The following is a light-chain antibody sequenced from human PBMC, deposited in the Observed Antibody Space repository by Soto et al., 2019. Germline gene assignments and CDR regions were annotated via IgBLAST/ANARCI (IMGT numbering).Light chain of an antibody. V-gene: IGKV1-33*01. J-gene: IGKJ5*01. Sequence: DIQMTQSPSSLSASVGDRVTITCRASQSISNYLNWYQQKPGKAPKFLIYGASSLQSGVPSRFSGSGSGTDFTFTISSLQPEDIATYYCQHYDHLPITFGQGTRLEIK. CDR3: QHYDHLPIT. CDR1: QSISNY. CDR2: GAS.